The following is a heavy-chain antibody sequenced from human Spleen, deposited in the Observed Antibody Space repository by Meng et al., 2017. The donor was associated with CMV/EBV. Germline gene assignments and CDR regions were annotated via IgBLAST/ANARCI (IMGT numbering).Heavy chain of an antibody. CDR3: ARDLVVPAAIQYYYHNYGMDV. CDR2: IYSAGNT. CDR1: GFTVETNY. Sequence: LSLTCAASGFTVETNYMSWVRQAPGKGLEWVSNIYSAGNTYYADSVKGRFTISRDNSKNTLSLQMNSLRVEDTAVYYCARDLVVPAAIQYYYHNYGMDVWGQGTTVTVSS. V-gene: IGHV3-66*02. D-gene: IGHD2-2*01. J-gene: IGHJ6*02.